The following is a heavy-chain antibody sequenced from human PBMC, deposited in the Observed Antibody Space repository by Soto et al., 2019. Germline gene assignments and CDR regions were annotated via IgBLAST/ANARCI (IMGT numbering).Heavy chain of an antibody. J-gene: IGHJ6*02. V-gene: IGHV4-34*01. CDR2: INHSGST. CDR3: ARTGGFVVAATLTVPYGMDV. CDR1: GGSFSGYY. D-gene: IGHD2-15*01. Sequence: SETLSLTCAVYGGSFSGYYWGWIRQPPGKGLEWIGEINHSGSTNHNPSLKSRVTISVDTTKNQFSLKLSSVTAADTAVYYCARTGGFVVAATLTVPYGMDVWGQGTTVTVSS.